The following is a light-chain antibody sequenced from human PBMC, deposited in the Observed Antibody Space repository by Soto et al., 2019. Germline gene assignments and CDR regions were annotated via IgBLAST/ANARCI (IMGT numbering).Light chain of an antibody. V-gene: IGKV3-20*01. Sequence: EIVLTQSPATLSLSPGERATLSCRASQSVSSSHLAWYQQKRGQAPRLLIYDTSTRATGIPDRFSGSGSGTDFTLTIRRLEPEDFAVYHCQQYGASPWTFGQGTKVDI. J-gene: IGKJ1*01. CDR2: DTS. CDR3: QQYGASPWT. CDR1: QSVSSSH.